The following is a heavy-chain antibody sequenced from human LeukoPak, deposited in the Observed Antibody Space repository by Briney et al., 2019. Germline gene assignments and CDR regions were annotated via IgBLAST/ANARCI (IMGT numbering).Heavy chain of an antibody. V-gene: IGHV3-21*04. D-gene: IGHD4-17*01. Sequence: GGSLRLSCAASGFTFSSYNMNWVRQAPGKGLEWVSSITSSSSHIYYADSVKGRFTISRDNARNSLYLQMNSLRAEDTAVYYCAKRGTVTTFGHCDYWGQGTLVTVSS. CDR2: ITSSSSHI. CDR1: GFTFSSYN. CDR3: AKRGTVTTFGHCDY. J-gene: IGHJ4*02.